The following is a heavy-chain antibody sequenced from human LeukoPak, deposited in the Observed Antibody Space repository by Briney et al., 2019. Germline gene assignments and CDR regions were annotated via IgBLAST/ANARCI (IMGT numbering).Heavy chain of an antibody. D-gene: IGHD5-18*01. CDR2: FYYCGIL. V-gene: IGHV4-39*01. CDR1: GGPISSSSYY. Sequence: PSETLSLTCTVSGGPISSSSYYWGWIRQPPGEGLVWFWWFYYCGILYYNPALKSRVTISVDPSKDQFSLKLSSVTAADRVFYFCASGTATLEGDYWGQGTLVTVSS. J-gene: IGHJ4*02. CDR3: ASGTATLEGDY.